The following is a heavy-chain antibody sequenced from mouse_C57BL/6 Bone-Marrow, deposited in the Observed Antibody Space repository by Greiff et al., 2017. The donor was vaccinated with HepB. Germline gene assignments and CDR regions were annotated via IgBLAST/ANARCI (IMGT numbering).Heavy chain of an antibody. CDR3: ARGLYYSNYPFDY. Sequence: EVQLQQSGPGLVKPSQSLSLTCSVTGYSITSGYYWNWIRQFPGNKLEWMGYISYDGSNNYNPSLKNRISITRDTSKNQFFLKLNSVTTEDTATYYCARGLYYSNYPFDYWGQGTTLTVSS. J-gene: IGHJ2*01. CDR2: ISYDGSN. V-gene: IGHV3-6*01. CDR1: GYSITSGYY. D-gene: IGHD2-5*01.